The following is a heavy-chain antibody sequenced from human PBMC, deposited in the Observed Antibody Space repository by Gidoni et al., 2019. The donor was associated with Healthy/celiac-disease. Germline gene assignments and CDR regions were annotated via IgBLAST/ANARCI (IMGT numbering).Heavy chain of an antibody. V-gene: IGHV3-21*01. CDR1: GFTFSSYS. Sequence: EVQLVESGGGLVKPGGSLRLSCAASGFTFSSYSMNWVSSISSSSSYIYYADSVKGRFTISRDNAKNSLYLQMNSLRAEDTAVYYCAREGRDDYGDYDYYYGMDVWGQGTTVTVSS. J-gene: IGHJ6*02. CDR3: AREGRDDYGDYDYYYGMDV. CDR2: ISSSSSYI. D-gene: IGHD4-17*01.